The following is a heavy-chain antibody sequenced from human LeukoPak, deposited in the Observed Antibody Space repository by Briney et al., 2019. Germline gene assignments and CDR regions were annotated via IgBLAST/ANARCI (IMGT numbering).Heavy chain of an antibody. D-gene: IGHD6-13*01. CDR2: ISSSGSSI. Sequence: GGSLRLSCAASGFTFSIYSMTWVRQAPGKGLEWVSYISSSGSSIYYADSVKGRFTISRDNAENSLYLQMNSLRDGDTAVYYCARGGSSTSWFSYWGQGTLVTVSP. V-gene: IGHV3-48*02. J-gene: IGHJ4*02. CDR1: GFTFSIYS. CDR3: ARGGSSTSWFSY.